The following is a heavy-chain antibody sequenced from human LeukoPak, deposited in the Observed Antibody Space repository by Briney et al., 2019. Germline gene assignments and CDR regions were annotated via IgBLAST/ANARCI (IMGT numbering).Heavy chain of an antibody. Sequence: GGSLRLSCAASGFTFSSYSMNWVRQAPGKGLEWVTSISYNGRNECYADSVKGRFTISRDNSKNTLYLQINSLRTEDTAVYYCARDNFGLDYWGHGTLVTVSS. CDR1: GFTFSSYS. J-gene: IGHJ4*01. CDR3: ARDNFGLDY. CDR2: ISYNGRNE. V-gene: IGHV3-30*03. D-gene: IGHD1-20*01.